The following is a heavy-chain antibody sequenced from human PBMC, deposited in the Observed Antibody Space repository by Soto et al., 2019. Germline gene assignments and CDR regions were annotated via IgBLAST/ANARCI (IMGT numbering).Heavy chain of an antibody. CDR2: INHSGST. J-gene: IGHJ4*02. V-gene: IGHV4-34*01. CDR3: ARHGSRIAARPGYFDY. D-gene: IGHD6-6*01. CDR1: GGSFSGYY. Sequence: SETLSLTCAVYGGSFSGYYWSWIRQPPGKGLEWIGEINHSGSTNYNPSLKSRVTISVDTSKNQFSLKLSSVTAADTAVYYCARHGSRIAARPGYFDYWGQGTLVTVSS.